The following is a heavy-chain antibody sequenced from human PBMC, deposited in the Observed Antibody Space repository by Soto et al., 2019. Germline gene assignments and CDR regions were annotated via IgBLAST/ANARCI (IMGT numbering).Heavy chain of an antibody. CDR2: IYYSGST. Sequence: PSETLSLTCTVSGGSISSGGYYWSWIRQHPGKGLEWIGYIYYSGSTYYNPSLKSRVTISVDTSKNQFSLKLSSVTAADTAVYYCARDPIVGATGRKNDAFDIWGQGTMVTVSS. CDR1: GGSISSGGYY. J-gene: IGHJ3*02. V-gene: IGHV4-31*03. CDR3: ARDPIVGATGRKNDAFDI. D-gene: IGHD1-26*01.